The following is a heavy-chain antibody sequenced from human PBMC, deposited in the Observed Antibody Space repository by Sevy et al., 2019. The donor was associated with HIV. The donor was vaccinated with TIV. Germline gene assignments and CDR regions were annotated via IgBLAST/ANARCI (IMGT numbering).Heavy chain of an antibody. CDR3: ARGVWGSDYYDSSGSRSYYFDY. CDR1: GGSISSYY. J-gene: IGHJ4*02. V-gene: IGHV4-59*01. CDR2: IYYSGST. D-gene: IGHD3-22*01. Sequence: SETLSLTCTVSGGSISSYYWSWIRQPPGKGLEWIGYIYYSGSTNYNPSLKSRVTISVDTSKNQFSLKLGSVTAADTAVYYCARGVWGSDYYDSSGSRSYYFDYWGQGTLVTVSS.